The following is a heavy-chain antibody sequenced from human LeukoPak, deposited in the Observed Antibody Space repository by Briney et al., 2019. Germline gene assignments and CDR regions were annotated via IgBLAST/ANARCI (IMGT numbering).Heavy chain of an antibody. CDR1: GYTFTSYA. CDR3: AVAYCGGDCYYYYAMDV. Sequence: GASVKVSCKASGYTFTSYAMHWVRQAPGQRLEWMGWINAGNGNTKYSQKFQGRVTITRDPSTSTVYMELSSLRSEDTAVYYCAVAYCGGDCYYYYAMDVWGQGTTVIVSS. D-gene: IGHD2-21*02. CDR2: INAGNGNT. V-gene: IGHV1-3*01. J-gene: IGHJ6*02.